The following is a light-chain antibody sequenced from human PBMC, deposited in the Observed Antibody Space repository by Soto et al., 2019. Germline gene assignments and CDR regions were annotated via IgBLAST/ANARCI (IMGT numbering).Light chain of an antibody. CDR1: QSVSSY. Sequence: EIVLTQSPATLSLAPGERATLSCRASQSVSSYLAWYQQKPGQAPRLLIYHASTRATGIPARFSGSGSGTDYTLTISSLEPEDFAVYYCQQRSSWLTFGGGTKVDIK. CDR3: QQRSSWLT. CDR2: HAS. J-gene: IGKJ4*01. V-gene: IGKV3-11*01.